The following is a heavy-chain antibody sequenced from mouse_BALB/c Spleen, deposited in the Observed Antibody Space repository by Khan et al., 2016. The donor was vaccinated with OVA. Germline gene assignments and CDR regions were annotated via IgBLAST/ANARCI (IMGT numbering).Heavy chain of an antibody. D-gene: IGHD3-3*01. CDR2: IWGDGST. Sequence: QVQLKQSGPGLVAPSQSLSITCTVSGFSLTDYGVNWVRQPPGKGLEWLGMIWGDGSTDYNSLLKSRLSISKDNSKSQVFLKMNSLQTDDTARYYCARERRLGGFAYWGQGTLVIVSA. J-gene: IGHJ3*01. V-gene: IGHV2-6-7*01. CDR3: ARERRLGGFAY. CDR1: GFSLTDYG.